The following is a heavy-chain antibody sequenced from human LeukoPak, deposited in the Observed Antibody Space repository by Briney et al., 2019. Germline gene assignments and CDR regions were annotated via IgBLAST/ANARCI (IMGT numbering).Heavy chain of an antibody. CDR1: GYTLTESS. J-gene: IGHJ5*02. CDR3: ATDKISSGYFLRHWFDP. Sequence: GSVKVSCKVSGYTLTESSMHWVRQAPGKGLEWMGGFDPEDGETIYAQKFQGRVTMTEDTSTDTAYMELSSLRSEDTAVYYCATDKISSGYFLRHWFDPWGQGTLVTVSS. D-gene: IGHD3-22*01. CDR2: FDPEDGET. V-gene: IGHV1-24*01.